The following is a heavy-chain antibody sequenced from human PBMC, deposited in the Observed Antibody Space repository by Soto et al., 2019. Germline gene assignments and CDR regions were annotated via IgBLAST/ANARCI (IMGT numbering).Heavy chain of an antibody. D-gene: IGHD1-7*01. CDR2: IGTAGDT. J-gene: IGHJ6*03. CDR1: GFTFSSYD. V-gene: IGHV3-13*01. CDR3: ARGVEGWNYVSNYYYYYMDV. Sequence: GGSLRLSCAASGFTFSSYDMHWVRQATGKGLEWVSAIGTAGDTYYPGSVKGRFTISRENAKNSLYLQMNSLRAGDTAVYYCARGVEGWNYVSNYYYYYMDVWGKGTTVTVSS.